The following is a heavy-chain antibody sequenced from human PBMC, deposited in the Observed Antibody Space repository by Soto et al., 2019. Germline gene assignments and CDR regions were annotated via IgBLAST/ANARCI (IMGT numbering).Heavy chain of an antibody. D-gene: IGHD6-13*01. V-gene: IGHV4-30-4*01. Sequence: SETLSLTCTVSGGSISSSDYYWSWIRQPPGEGLEWIGYVSYSGSTSYTPPLKSRVTMSVDTSKNQFSLRLNSVTTADTAVYYCASVKSIAATYFDYWGQGTLVTVSS. CDR2: VSYSGST. CDR3: ASVKSIAATYFDY. J-gene: IGHJ4*02. CDR1: GGSISSSDYY.